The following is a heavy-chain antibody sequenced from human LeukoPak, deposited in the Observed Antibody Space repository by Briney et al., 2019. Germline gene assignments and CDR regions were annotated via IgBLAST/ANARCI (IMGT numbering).Heavy chain of an antibody. CDR3: ARSRSENYYYGMDV. V-gene: IGHV4-4*02. Sequence: SGTLSLTCAVSGGSISSSNWWSWVRQPPGKGLEWIGEIYHSGSTNYNPSLKSRVTISVDESKNQFSLKLSSVTAADTAVYYCARSRSENYYYGMDVWGKGTTVTVSS. CDR2: IYHSGST. J-gene: IGHJ6*04. CDR1: GGSISSSNW. D-gene: IGHD5-24*01.